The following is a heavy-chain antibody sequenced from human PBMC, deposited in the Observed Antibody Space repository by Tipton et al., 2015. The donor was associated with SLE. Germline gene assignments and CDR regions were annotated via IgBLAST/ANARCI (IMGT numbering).Heavy chain of an antibody. CDR3: ARERVSTGGDASDV. Sequence: RSLRLSCTTSGITFRSYVMHWVRQAPGKGLEWVAVIWHDGSNEYYADSVKGRFTISRDNSKSTLYLQMNSLRADNTAVYYCARERVSTGGDASDVWGHGTMVTVSS. V-gene: IGHV3-33*01. CDR1: GITFRSYV. CDR2: IWHDGSNE. D-gene: IGHD5/OR15-5a*01. J-gene: IGHJ3*01.